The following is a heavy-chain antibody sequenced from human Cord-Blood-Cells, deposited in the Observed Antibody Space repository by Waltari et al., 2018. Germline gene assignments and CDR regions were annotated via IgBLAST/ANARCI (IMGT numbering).Heavy chain of an antibody. CDR1: GFTFSSYA. CDR2: ISGSGGST. D-gene: IGHD2-8*01. Sequence: EVQLLESGGGLVQPGGSLRLSCAASGFTFSSYAMSWVRQAPGKALEWVSAISGSGGSTYYADAVKGRFTISRDNSKNTLYLQMNSLRAEDTAVYYCAKTLYFGAIWALFDYWGQGTLVTVSS. CDR3: AKTLYFGAIWALFDY. J-gene: IGHJ4*02. V-gene: IGHV3-23*01.